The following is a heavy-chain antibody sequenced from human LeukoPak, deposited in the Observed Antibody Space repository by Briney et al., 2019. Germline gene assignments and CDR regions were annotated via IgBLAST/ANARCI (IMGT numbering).Heavy chain of an antibody. V-gene: IGHV3-11*04. CDR2: IRRSGTTI. Sequence: GGSLRLSCAASGFTFSDSYMSWIRQAPGKGLEWTSSIRRSGTTIYYADSVKGRFTISRDNAKNSLYLQMNSLRAEDTAVYYCARDKWTVAGSDYWGQGTLVTVSS. J-gene: IGHJ4*02. D-gene: IGHD6-19*01. CDR3: ARDKWTVAGSDY. CDR1: GFTFSDSY.